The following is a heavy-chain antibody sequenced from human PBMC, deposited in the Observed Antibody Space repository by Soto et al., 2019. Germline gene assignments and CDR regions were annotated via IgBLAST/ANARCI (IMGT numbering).Heavy chain of an antibody. CDR1: GGSFSAYY. Sequence: SETLSLTCAVYGGSFSAYYWSWIRQPPGKGLEWIGYIYYSGSTNYNPSLKSRVTISVDASKNQFSLKLSSVTAADTAVYYCARIAAAGVFSWGQGTLVTVSS. CDR2: IYYSGST. J-gene: IGHJ4*02. V-gene: IGHV4-59*01. D-gene: IGHD6-13*01. CDR3: ARIAAAGVFS.